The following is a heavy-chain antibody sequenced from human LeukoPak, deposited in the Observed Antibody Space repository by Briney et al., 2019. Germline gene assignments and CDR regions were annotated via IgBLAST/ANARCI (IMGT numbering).Heavy chain of an antibody. J-gene: IGHJ6*03. CDR1: GFTFDDYG. CDR2: INWNGGST. CDR3: VREHYNDYMDV. Sequence: GGSLRLSCAASGFTFDDYGMSWVRQAPGKGLEWVSGINWNGGSTGYADSAKGRFTISRDTAKNSLYLQMNSLRAEDTALYYCVREHYNDYMDVWGKGTTVTVSS. V-gene: IGHV3-20*04.